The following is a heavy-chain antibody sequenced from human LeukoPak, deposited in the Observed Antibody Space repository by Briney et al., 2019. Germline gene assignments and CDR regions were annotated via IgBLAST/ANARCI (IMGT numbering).Heavy chain of an antibody. CDR1: GGSISSYY. CDR3: ARDEYGDFQGFDY. CDR2: IYYSGNT. D-gene: IGHD4-17*01. Sequence: SETLSLTCTVSGGSISSYYWSWIRQPPGRGLEWIGYIYYSGNTNYNPSLKSRVTISEDTSKNQFSLKLSSVTAADTAVYYCARDEYGDFQGFDYWGQGTRVTVSS. V-gene: IGHV4-59*01. J-gene: IGHJ4*02.